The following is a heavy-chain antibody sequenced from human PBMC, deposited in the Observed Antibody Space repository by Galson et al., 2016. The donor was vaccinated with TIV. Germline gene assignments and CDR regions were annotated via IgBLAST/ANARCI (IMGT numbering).Heavy chain of an antibody. Sequence: CAISVDSVSSNSAWNWIRQSPSRGLEWLGRTYYRSNWYNNYALSVKRRITINPDPPKHQFSWQLNSMTPEDTAVYFCARDRTLPGYYYNGMDVWGQGTTVTVSS. J-gene: IGHJ6*02. CDR2: TYYRSNWYN. CDR3: ARDRTLPGYYYNGMDV. D-gene: IGHD1/OR15-1a*01. V-gene: IGHV6-1*01. CDR1: VDSVSSNSA.